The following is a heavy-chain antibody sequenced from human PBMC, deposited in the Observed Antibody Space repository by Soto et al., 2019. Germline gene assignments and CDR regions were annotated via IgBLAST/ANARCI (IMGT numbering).Heavy chain of an antibody. J-gene: IGHJ1*01. CDR3: ARREDGTSYGYFRH. CDR1: GYIFTGYQ. D-gene: IGHD1-26*01. Sequence: QVQLVQSGAEVKKPGASVKVSCKASGYIFTGYQMHWVRQAPGQGLEWMGWMNPNSGDTNYSHKFQGRVIMTRDTSISTAFLELNRLRSDDTAFYYCARREDGTSYGYFRHWGQGTLVTVSS. CDR2: MNPNSGDT. V-gene: IGHV1-2*07.